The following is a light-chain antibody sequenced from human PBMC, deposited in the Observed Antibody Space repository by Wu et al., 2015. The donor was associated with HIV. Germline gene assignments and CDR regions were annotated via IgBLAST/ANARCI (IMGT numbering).Light chain of an antibody. CDR1: QTVTSNY. CDR2: HSS. J-gene: IGKJ2*01. V-gene: IGKV3-20*01. Sequence: EIVLTQSPDTLYLSPGERATLSCRASQTVTSNYLAWYQHKPGQAPRLLIYHSSTRATGISDRFSGSGSGTDFTLTVDRLEPEDFAIYFCQQYERSPSTFGQGTKLET. CDR3: QQYERSPST.